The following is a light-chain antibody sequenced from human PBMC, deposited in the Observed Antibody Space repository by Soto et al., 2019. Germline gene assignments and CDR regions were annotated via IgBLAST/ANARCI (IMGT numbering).Light chain of an antibody. V-gene: IGKV3-15*01. CDR3: QQYNNWPLT. Sequence: EIVMTQSPATLSVSPGERATLSSRTSQSASANFAWYQQKPGQAPMLLIYGASTSATAIPARCSSSGSATVFYLTSSSLQSEDVAFYFCQQYNNWPLTFGGGTKVEI. CDR1: QSASAN. J-gene: IGKJ4*01. CDR2: GAS.